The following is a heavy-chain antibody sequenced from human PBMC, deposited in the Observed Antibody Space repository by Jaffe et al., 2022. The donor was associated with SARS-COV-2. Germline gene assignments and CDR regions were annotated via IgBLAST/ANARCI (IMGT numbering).Heavy chain of an antibody. J-gene: IGHJ4*02. D-gene: IGHD1-26*01. Sequence: EVQLVESGGGLVKPGGSLRLSCAASGFTFSNAWMSWVRQAPGKGLEWVGRIKSKTDGGTTDYAAPVKGRFTISRDDSKNTLYLQMNSLKTEDTAVYYCTTDGGWELYYFDYWGQGTLVTVSS. CDR3: TTDGGWELYYFDY. CDR2: IKSKTDGGTT. CDR1: GFTFSNAW. V-gene: IGHV3-15*01.